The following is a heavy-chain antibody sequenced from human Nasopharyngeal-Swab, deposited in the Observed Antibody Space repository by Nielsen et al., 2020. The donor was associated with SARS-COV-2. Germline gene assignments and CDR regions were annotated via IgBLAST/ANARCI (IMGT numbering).Heavy chain of an antibody. CDR3: ARRGRCSGSSCDMDV. V-gene: IGHV1-46*02. Sequence: ASAKVSCKASGYTFNNYYIHWVRQAPGQGLEWMGMINPGSGGTTYAQKFQGRVTMTRDTSTSTVFMDLSSLRSGDTAVYYCARRGRCSGSSCDMDVWGQGTTVTVSS. D-gene: IGHD2-2*01. J-gene: IGHJ6*02. CDR1: GYTFNNYY. CDR2: INPGSGGT.